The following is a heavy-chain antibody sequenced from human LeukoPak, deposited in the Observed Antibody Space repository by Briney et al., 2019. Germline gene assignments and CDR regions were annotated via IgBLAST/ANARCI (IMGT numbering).Heavy chain of an antibody. CDR2: ITGSGGST. J-gene: IGHJ5*01. V-gene: IGHV3-23*01. D-gene: IGHD1-26*01. CDR1: GCTFSTYA. Sequence: GGSLRLSCAASGCTFSTYAMSWVRQAPGKGLEWVSVITGSGGSTYYADSVKGRFTISRDNSKNTLYLQMNSLRAEDTALYFCAKGLRYSTYWYEELDSWGQGSLATVSS. CDR3: AKGLRYSTYWYEELDS.